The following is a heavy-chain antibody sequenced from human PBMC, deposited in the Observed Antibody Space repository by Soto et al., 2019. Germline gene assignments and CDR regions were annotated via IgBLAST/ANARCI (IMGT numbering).Heavy chain of an antibody. CDR2: ISAYNGNA. Sequence: QVQLVQSGAEVKKPGASVKVSCKASGYTFTSYGISWVRQAPGQGLEWMGWISAYNGNANYAQKLQGRVTMTTDTATSTAYVELRSRRSDATAGYSCAREGVGFDFDYWGQGTLVTVSS. J-gene: IGHJ4*02. CDR3: AREGVGFDFDY. CDR1: GYTFTSYG. V-gene: IGHV1-18*01. D-gene: IGHD3-10*01.